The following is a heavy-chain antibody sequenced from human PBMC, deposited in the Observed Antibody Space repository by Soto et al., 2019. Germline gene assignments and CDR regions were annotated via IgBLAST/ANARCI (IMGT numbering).Heavy chain of an antibody. V-gene: IGHV1-69*13. CDR2: IIPIFGTA. CDR1: GCTFRSCA. CDR3: ASPLRRPTAFDI. D-gene: IGHD3-16*01. J-gene: IGHJ3*02. Sequence: SLKVSCNASGCTFRSCAIGWVRQAPGQGLEWMGGIIPIFGTANYAQKFQGRVTITADESTSTAYMELSSLRSEDTAVYYCASPLRRPTAFDIWGQGTMVTVSS.